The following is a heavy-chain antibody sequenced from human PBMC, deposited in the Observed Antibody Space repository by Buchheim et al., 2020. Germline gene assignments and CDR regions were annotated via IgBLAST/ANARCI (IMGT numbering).Heavy chain of an antibody. CDR3: AREGDTAMVTSYYYYYGMDV. Sequence: QVRLVQSGAEVKKPGSSVKVSCKASGGTFSSYAISWVRQAPGQGLEWMGRIIPILGIANYAQKFQGRVTITADKSTSTAYMELSSLRSEDTAVYYCAREGDTAMVTSYYYYYGMDVWGQGTT. CDR2: IIPILGIA. D-gene: IGHD5-18*01. J-gene: IGHJ6*02. V-gene: IGHV1-69*04. CDR1: GGTFSSYA.